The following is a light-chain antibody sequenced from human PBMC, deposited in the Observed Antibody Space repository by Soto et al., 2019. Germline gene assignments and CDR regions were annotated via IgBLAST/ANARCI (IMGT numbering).Light chain of an antibody. CDR1: SGINVGTYR. CDR2: YKSDSDK. CDR3: MIWHSSASV. V-gene: IGLV5-45*03. Sequence: QSVLTQPSSLSASPGASASLTCTLRSGINVGTYRIYWYQQKPGSPPQYLLRYKSDSDKQQGSGVPSRFSGSKDASANAGILLISGLQSEDEADYYCMIWHSSASVFGTGTQLTVL. J-gene: IGLJ1*01.